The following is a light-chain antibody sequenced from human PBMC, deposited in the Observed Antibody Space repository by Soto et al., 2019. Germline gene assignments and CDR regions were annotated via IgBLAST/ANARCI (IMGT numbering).Light chain of an antibody. Sequence: VMTQAPATLSVSPGERATLSCRASQTINNNVAWYQLKDGQVPRLLIYGASTRAADVPARFSGGGSGTEFTLTISSLQSEDFAEYHCQQYGSSPWTFGQGTKVDIK. J-gene: IGKJ1*01. V-gene: IGKV3-15*01. CDR1: QTINNN. CDR3: QQYGSSPWT. CDR2: GAS.